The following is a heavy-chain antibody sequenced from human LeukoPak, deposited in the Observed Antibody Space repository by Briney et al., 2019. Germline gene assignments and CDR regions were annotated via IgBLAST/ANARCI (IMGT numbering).Heavy chain of an antibody. V-gene: IGHV1-8*01. Sequence: GASVKVSCKASGYTFTSYVINWMRQATGQGLEWMGWMNPNSGNTGYAQKFQGRVTMTRNTSITTAYMELSSLTSEDTAVYYCTPRRTGKYYFDYWGQGTLVTVSS. CDR1: GYTFTSYV. CDR3: TPRRTGKYYFDY. D-gene: IGHD3-10*01. CDR2: MNPNSGNT. J-gene: IGHJ4*02.